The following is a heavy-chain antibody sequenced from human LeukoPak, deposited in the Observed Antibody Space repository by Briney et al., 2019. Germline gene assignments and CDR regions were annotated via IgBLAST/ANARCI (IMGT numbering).Heavy chain of an antibody. Sequence: SETLSLTCTVSGGSISSYYWSWIRQPAGKGLEWIGRIYTSGSTNYNPSLKSRVTMSVDTSKNQFSLKLSSVTAADTAVYYCARSTYYDFWSGYSGPYYYYYMDVWGKGTTVTVSS. D-gene: IGHD3-3*01. CDR3: ARSTYYDFWSGYSGPYYYYYMDV. CDR2: IYTSGST. CDR1: GGSISSYY. J-gene: IGHJ6*03. V-gene: IGHV4-4*07.